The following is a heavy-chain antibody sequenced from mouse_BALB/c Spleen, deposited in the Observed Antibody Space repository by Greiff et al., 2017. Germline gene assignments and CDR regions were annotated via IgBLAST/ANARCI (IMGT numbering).Heavy chain of an antibody. V-gene: IGHV5-4*02. Sequence: EVQVVESGGGLVKPGGSLKLSCAASGFTFSDYYMYWVRQTPEKRLEWVATISDGGSYTYYPDSVKGRFTISRDNAKNNLYLQMSSLKSEDTAMYYCARVYYGYRMDYWGQGTSVTVSA. CDR2: ISDGGSYT. J-gene: IGHJ4*01. CDR3: ARVYYGYRMDY. CDR1: GFTFSDYY. D-gene: IGHD2-2*01.